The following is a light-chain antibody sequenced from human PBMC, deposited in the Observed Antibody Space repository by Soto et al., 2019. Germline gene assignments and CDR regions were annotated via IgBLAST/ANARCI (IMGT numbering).Light chain of an antibody. CDR1: QSVSNNY. Sequence: ENVLTQSPGTLSLSPGERATLSCRASQSVSNNYLAWYQQKPGQAPRLLISGASNRATGIPDRFSGSGSGTDFTLTISRLEPEDFAVYYCQQYGSSGTFGQGTKVDIK. CDR3: QQYGSSGT. V-gene: IGKV3-20*01. CDR2: GAS. J-gene: IGKJ1*01.